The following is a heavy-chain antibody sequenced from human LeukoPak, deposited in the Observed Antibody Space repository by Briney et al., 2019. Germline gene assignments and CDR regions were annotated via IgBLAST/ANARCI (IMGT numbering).Heavy chain of an antibody. V-gene: IGHV1-69*05. CDR2: IIPIFGTA. CDR1: GGTFSSYA. D-gene: IGHD4-17*01. Sequence: ASVKVSCKASGGTFSSYAISWVRQAPGQGLEWMGGIIPIFGTANYAQKFQGRVMITTDESTSTAYMELSSLRSEDTAVYYCARGGYGDYRHWGQGTLVTVSS. J-gene: IGHJ4*02. CDR3: ARGGYGDYRH.